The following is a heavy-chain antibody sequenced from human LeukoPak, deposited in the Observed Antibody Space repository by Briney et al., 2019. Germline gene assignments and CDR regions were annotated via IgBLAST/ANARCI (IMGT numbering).Heavy chain of an antibody. J-gene: IGHJ4*02. CDR3: ARVHRYCSGGSCYSDY. D-gene: IGHD2-15*01. V-gene: IGHV3-7*01. CDR2: IKQDGSET. Sequence: SGGSLRLSCAASGFTFNNYWMSWVRQAPRKGLEWVANIKQDGSETYYVDSMKDRFTISRDNAKNSLYLQMRSLRTEDTAVYYCARVHRYCSGGSCYSDYWGQGTLVTVSS. CDR1: GFTFNNYW.